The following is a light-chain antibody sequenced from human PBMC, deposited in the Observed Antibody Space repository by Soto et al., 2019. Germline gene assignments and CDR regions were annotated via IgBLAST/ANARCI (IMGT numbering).Light chain of an antibody. CDR3: QQYYSYPYT. V-gene: IGKV1-8*01. Sequence: AIRMTQSPSSFSASTGDRVTITCRASQGISSYLAWYQQKPGKAPKLLIYAASTLQSGVPSRFSGSGSGTDFTPTISCLQSEDFAPYYCQQYYSYPYTFGQGTKLEIK. CDR2: AAS. CDR1: QGISSY. J-gene: IGKJ2*01.